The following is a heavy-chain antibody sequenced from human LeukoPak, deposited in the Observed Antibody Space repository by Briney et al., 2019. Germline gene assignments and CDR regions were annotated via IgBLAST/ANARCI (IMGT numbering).Heavy chain of an antibody. CDR3: ATSKGSRVGATMDY. CDR1: GYTFTSYG. CDR2: ISAYNGNT. J-gene: IGHJ4*02. Sequence: ASVKVSCKASGYTFTSYGISWVPQAPGQGLEWMGWISAYNGNTNYAQKLQGRVTMTTDTSTSTAYMELRSLRSDDTAVYYCATSKGSRVGATMDYWGQGTLVTVSS. V-gene: IGHV1-18*01. D-gene: IGHD1-26*01.